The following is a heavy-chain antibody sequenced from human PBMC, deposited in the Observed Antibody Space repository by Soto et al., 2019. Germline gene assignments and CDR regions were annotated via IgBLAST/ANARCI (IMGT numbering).Heavy chain of an antibody. J-gene: IGHJ4*02. V-gene: IGHV3-23*01. CDR2: ISNNGGST. CDR1: GFTFSNYA. Sequence: EVQLLESGGGLVQPGGSLRLSCAASGFTFSNYAMSWVPQAPGKGLEWVSVISNNGGSTYYADSVKGRFTISRDNSKTTLYLQMNSLRAEDTAVYYCAKDESAGYYYFDYWGQGTLVTVSS. D-gene: IGHD3-9*01. CDR3: AKDESAGYYYFDY.